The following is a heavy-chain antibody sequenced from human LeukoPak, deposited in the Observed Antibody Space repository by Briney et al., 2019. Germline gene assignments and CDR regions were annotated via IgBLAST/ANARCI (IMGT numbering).Heavy chain of an antibody. D-gene: IGHD6-19*01. CDR3: ASIEQWLVKIFDY. CDR2: IYYSGST. CDR1: GGSISSSSYY. J-gene: IGHJ4*02. Sequence: SETLSLTCTVSGGSISSSSYYWGWIRQPPGKGLEWIGSIYYSGSTYYNPSLKSRVTISVDTSKNQFSLKLSSVTAADTAVYYCASIEQWLVKIFDYWGQGTLVTVSS. V-gene: IGHV4-39*07.